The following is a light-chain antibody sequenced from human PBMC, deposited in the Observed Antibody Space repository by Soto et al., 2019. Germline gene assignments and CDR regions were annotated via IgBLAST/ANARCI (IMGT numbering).Light chain of an antibody. Sequence: EIVLTQSPGPLSLSPGERATLSCRASQSVSSNYLAWYQQKPGQAPRLLIYGASTRATGVPDRFSGSGSGTDFTLTISRLEPEDFAVYHCQQYGSLSWTLGQGTKVDI. V-gene: IGKV3-20*01. CDR1: QSVSSNY. J-gene: IGKJ1*01. CDR3: QQYGSLSWT. CDR2: GAS.